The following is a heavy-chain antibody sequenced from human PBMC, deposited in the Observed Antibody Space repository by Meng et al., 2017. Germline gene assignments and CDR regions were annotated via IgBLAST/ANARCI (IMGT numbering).Heavy chain of an antibody. D-gene: IGHD6-19*01. CDR1: GFAFSSYS. CDR2: ISSSSSYI. CDR3: ARKAVAGDLLSAFDI. J-gene: IGHJ3*02. V-gene: IGHV3-21*04. Sequence: GGSLRLSCAASGFAFSSYSMNWVRQAPGKGLEWVSSISSSSSYIYYADSVKGRFTISRHNSKNTLYLQMNSLRAEDTAVYYCARKAVAGDLLSAFDIWGQGTMVTVSS.